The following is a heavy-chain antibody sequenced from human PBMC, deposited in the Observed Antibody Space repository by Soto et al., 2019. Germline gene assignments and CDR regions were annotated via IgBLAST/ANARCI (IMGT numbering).Heavy chain of an antibody. Sequence: QVQLQESGPGLVKPSQTLSLTCTVSGGSISSGGYYWSWIRQHPGKGLEWIGYIYHSGSTYYNPSLNSRVTLSLDTSKSQFSLKLSSVTAADTAVYYCARDRSGDYFDYWGQGTLVTVSS. CDR3: ARDRSGDYFDY. CDR2: IYHSGST. CDR1: GGSISSGGYY. J-gene: IGHJ4*02. V-gene: IGHV4-31*03. D-gene: IGHD3-16*02.